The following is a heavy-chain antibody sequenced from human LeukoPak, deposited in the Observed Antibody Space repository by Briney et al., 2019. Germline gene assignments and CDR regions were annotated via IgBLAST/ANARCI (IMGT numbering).Heavy chain of an antibody. V-gene: IGHV3-21*01. CDR2: ISGSSLYI. CDR1: GFTFSPYS. CDR3: ARDPPYYDSSGYYYDY. D-gene: IGHD3-22*01. Sequence: PGGSLRLSCAASGFTFSPYSMNWVRQAPGKGLEWVSSISGSSLYIYYADSVKGRFAISRDNAKNSLYLQTNSLRAEDTAMYYCARDPPYYDSSGYYYDYWGQGALVTVSS. J-gene: IGHJ4*02.